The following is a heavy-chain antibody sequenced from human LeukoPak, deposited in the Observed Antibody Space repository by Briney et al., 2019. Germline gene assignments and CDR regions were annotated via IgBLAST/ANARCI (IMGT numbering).Heavy chain of an antibody. CDR2: ISSSSSYI. V-gene: IGHV3-21*01. CDR3: ARKLPGTVYFDY. J-gene: IGHJ4*02. Sequence: GGSLRLSCAASGFTFSSYSMNWVRQAPGKGLEWASSISSSSSYIYYADSVKGRFTISRDNAKNSLYLQMNSLRVEDTAVYFCARKLPGTVYFDYWGQGTLVAVSS. D-gene: IGHD2-8*02. CDR1: GFTFSSYS.